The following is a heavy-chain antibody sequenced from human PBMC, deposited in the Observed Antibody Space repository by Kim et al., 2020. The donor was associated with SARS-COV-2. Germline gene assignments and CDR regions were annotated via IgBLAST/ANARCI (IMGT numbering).Heavy chain of an antibody. V-gene: IGHV3-74*01. J-gene: IGHJ5*02. CDR3: GRGGKRQWLVQAS. D-gene: IGHD6-19*01. Sequence: YADSVKGRFTISIDNAKNTLYLQMSSLRDDDTAVYYCGRGGKRQWLVQASWCQGTLVTVSS.